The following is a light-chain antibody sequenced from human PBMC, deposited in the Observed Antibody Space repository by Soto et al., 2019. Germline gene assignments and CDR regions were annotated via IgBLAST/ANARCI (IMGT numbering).Light chain of an antibody. CDR3: QQYGSSGT. CDR2: GAS. CDR1: QSIDTD. Sequence: EIVVTQSPATLSASPGERATLSCRASQSIDTDLAWYQQKPGQAPRLLIYGASTRATGIPARFSGSGSGTDFTLTVSRLEPEDFAVYYCQQYGSSGTFGQGTKVDI. J-gene: IGKJ1*01. V-gene: IGKV3-15*01.